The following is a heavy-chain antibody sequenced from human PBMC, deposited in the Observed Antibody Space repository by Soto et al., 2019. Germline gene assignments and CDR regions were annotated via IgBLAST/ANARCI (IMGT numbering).Heavy chain of an antibody. Sequence: GASVKVSCKASGYAFTNYYMHWARQAPGQGLEWMGIINPSGGGTSYAQKFQGRLTVTRDTSTSTVYMELRTLRSEDTAVYYCARDRGGGPFEGYDFWSGYPPDGMDVWGQGITVTVSS. CDR2: INPSGGGT. D-gene: IGHD3-3*01. J-gene: IGHJ6*01. CDR1: GYAFTNYY. V-gene: IGHV1-46*01. CDR3: ARDRGGGPFEGYDFWSGYPPDGMDV.